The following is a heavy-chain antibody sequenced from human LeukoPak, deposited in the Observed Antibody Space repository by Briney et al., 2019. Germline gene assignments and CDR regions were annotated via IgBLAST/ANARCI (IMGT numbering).Heavy chain of an antibody. V-gene: IGHV5-51*01. D-gene: IGHD6-25*01. CDR3: ARHPSGFLDYYYMDV. Sequence: GESLKISCKGSGYSFTSYWIGWVRQMPRKGLEWMGIIFPGDSDTRYSPSFQGQVTISADKSSSTAYLQWSSLTASDTAMYYCARHPSGFLDYYYMDVWGRGTTVTVSS. CDR1: GYSFTSYW. CDR2: IFPGDSDT. J-gene: IGHJ6*03.